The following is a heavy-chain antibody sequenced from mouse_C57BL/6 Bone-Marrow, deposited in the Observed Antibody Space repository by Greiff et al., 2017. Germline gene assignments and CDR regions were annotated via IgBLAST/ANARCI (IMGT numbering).Heavy chain of an antibody. Sequence: QVQLQQPGAELVKPGASVKLSCKASGYTFTSYWMHWVKQRPGQGLEWIGMIHPKSGSTNYNEKFKSKATLTVDKSSSTAYMQLSRLTSEDSAVYYVAERGSFYWYFDVWGTGTAVTVTS. CDR3: AERGSFYWYFDV. CDR2: IHPKSGST. CDR1: GYTFTSYW. J-gene: IGHJ1*03. V-gene: IGHV1-64*01.